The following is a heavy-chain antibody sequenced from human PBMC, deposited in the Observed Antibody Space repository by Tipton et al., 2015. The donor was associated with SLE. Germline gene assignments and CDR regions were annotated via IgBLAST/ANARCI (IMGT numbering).Heavy chain of an antibody. CDR3: VKARDIVVGYYFDY. CDR2: ISSNGGST. V-gene: IGHV3-64*01. Sequence: GSLRLSCAASGFTFSSYAMHWVRQAPGKGLEYVSAISSNGGSTYYANSVKGRFTISRDNSKNTLYLQMGSLRAEDTAVYYCVKARDIVVGYYFDYWGQGTLVTVSS. CDR1: GFTFSSYA. D-gene: IGHD2-2*01. J-gene: IGHJ4*02.